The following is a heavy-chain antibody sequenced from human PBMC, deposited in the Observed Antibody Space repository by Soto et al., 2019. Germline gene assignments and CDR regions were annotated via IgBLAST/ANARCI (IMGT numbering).Heavy chain of an antibody. J-gene: IGHJ5*02. Sequence: QVQLVESGGGVVQPGRSLRLSCAASGFTFSSYAMHWVRQAPGKGLEWVAVISYDGSNKYYADSVKGRFTISRDNSKNTLYLQMNSLRAEDTAVYYCARGVVVVTISLFAPWGQGTLVTVSS. CDR3: ARGVVVVTISLFAP. V-gene: IGHV3-30-3*01. D-gene: IGHD2-21*02. CDR2: ISYDGSNK. CDR1: GFTFSSYA.